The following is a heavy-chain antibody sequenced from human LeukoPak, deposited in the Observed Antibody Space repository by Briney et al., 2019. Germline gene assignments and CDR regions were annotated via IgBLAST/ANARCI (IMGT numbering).Heavy chain of an antibody. CDR1: GFTFSSYA. V-gene: IGHV3-21*04. D-gene: IGHD5-24*01. CDR3: ARVSGWLQFALDY. Sequence: GGSLRLSCAASGFTFSSYAMSWVRQAPGKGLEWVSSISFDSTYIYYADSLKGRFSVSRDNARNSVYLQMNGLTAEDTAVYYCARVSGWLQFALDYWGQGTLVTVSS. J-gene: IGHJ4*02. CDR2: ISFDSTYI.